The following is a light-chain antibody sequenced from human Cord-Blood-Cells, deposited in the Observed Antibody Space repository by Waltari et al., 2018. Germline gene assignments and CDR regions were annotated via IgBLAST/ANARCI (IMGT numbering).Light chain of an antibody. CDR1: SSDVGGYNS. CDR2: EVR. V-gene: IGLV2-14*01. Sequence: SALTQPASVSGSPGQSITISCPGTSSDVGGYNSVSWYQQHPGKAPKLMIYEVRNRPSGVSNRFSGSKSGNTASLTISGLQAEDEADYYCSSYTSSSNVVFGGGTKLTVL. CDR3: SSYTSSSNVV. J-gene: IGLJ2*01.